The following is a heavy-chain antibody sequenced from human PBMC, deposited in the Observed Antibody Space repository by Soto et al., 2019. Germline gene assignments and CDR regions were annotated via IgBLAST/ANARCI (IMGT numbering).Heavy chain of an antibody. D-gene: IGHD3-10*01. CDR3: AIGVRGDPYYYYGMDV. V-gene: IGHV3-23*01. Sequence: GGSLRLSCAASGFTFSSYAMSWVRQAPGKGLEWVSAISGSGGSTYYADSVKGRFTISRDNSKNTLYLQMNSLRAEDTAVYYCAIGVRGDPYYYYGMDVWGQGTTVTVSS. CDR1: GFTFSSYA. J-gene: IGHJ6*02. CDR2: ISGSGGST.